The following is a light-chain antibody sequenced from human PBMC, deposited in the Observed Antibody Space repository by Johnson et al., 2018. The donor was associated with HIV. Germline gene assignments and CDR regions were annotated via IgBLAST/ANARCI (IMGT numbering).Light chain of an antibody. Sequence: QSVLTQPPSVSAAPGQKVTISCSGSTSKIGNNYVSWYQHLPGAAPTLLIYDSNTRPSGIPDRFSCSTSATSATLGITGLPPGDEADYYCGTWDSSLRVGVFGTGTKVTVL. CDR3: GTWDSSLRVGV. CDR1: TSKIGNNY. J-gene: IGLJ1*01. V-gene: IGLV1-51*01. CDR2: DSN.